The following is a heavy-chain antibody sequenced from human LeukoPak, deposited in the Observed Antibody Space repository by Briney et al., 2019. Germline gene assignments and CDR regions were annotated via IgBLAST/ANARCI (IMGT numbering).Heavy chain of an antibody. Sequence: GGPLRLSCAASGFTFSSYAMHWARQAPGKGLEWVAVISNDGTNEYYADSVKGRFTISRDNSKNTLYLQINSLRAEDTAMYYCARNKQLDSLYYFDFWGQGTLVTVSS. CDR2: ISNDGTNE. D-gene: IGHD6-6*01. V-gene: IGHV3-30-3*01. CDR1: GFTFSSYA. CDR3: ARNKQLDSLYYFDF. J-gene: IGHJ4*02.